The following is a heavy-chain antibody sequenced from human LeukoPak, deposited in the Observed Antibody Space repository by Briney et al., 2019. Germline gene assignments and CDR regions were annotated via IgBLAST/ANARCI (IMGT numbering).Heavy chain of an antibody. J-gene: IGHJ4*02. CDR2: ISAYNGNT. Sequence: ASVKVSCKASGYTFTSYGISWVRQAPGQGLEWMGWISAYNGNTNYAQKLQGRVTMTTDTYTSTAYMELRSLRSDDTAVYYCARVVVAATLPDYWGQGTLVTVSS. CDR1: GYTFTSYG. CDR3: ARVVVAATLPDY. V-gene: IGHV1-18*01. D-gene: IGHD2-15*01.